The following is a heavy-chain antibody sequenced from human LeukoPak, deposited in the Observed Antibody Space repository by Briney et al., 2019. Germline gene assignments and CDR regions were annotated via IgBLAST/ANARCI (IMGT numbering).Heavy chain of an antibody. Sequence: GGALRLSCAASGFTFSKHWMTWVRQAPGKGLEWVASIKEDGSEKYYVDSVEGRFTISRDNAENSLSLQMTSLRVADTALYYCAREITIFGRVFGFDLWGQGTLVTVSS. D-gene: IGHD3-3*01. CDR1: GFTFSKHW. V-gene: IGHV3-7*01. J-gene: IGHJ4*02. CDR3: AREITIFGRVFGFDL. CDR2: IKEDGSEK.